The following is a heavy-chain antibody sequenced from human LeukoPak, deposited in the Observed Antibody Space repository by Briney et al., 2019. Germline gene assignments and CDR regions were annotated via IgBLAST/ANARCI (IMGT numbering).Heavy chain of an antibody. CDR1: GGSISGYY. V-gene: IGHV4-59*01. CDR2: IYYSGST. D-gene: IGHD6-6*01. Sequence: SETLSLTCTVSGGSISGYYWSWIRQPPGKGLEWIGYIYYSGSTNYNPSLKSRVTISVDTSKNQFSLKLSSVTAADTAVYYCARGGSSLYYFDYWGQGTLVTVSS. CDR3: ARGGSSLYYFDY. J-gene: IGHJ4*02.